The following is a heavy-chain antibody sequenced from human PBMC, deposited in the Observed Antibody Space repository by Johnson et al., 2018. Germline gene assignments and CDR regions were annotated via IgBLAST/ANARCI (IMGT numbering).Heavy chain of an antibody. Sequence: QVQLQESGGGVVQPGKSLRLSCAASGFTFSNFGMHWVRQVPGKGLEWVATIRSDGSNKYYADSVRGQFTISRDNSKNTLYLQMNSLRAEDTAVYYCARDHEKRALRHAAEYFQHWGQGTLVIVSS. CDR1: GFTFSNFG. J-gene: IGHJ1*01. CDR2: IRSDGSNK. CDR3: ARDHEKRALRHAAEYFQH. V-gene: IGHV3-33*01.